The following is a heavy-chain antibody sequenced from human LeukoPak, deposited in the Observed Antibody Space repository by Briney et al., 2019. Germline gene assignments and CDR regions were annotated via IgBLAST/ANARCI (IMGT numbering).Heavy chain of an antibody. CDR2: INNDGSST. J-gene: IGHJ4*02. D-gene: IGHD1-26*01. CDR1: GFTLSSDW. V-gene: IGHV3-74*01. CDR3: ARDKGSNFGFDY. Sequence: GGSLRLSCAASGFTLSSDWMHWARQAPGKGLVWLSRINNDGSSTSYADSVKGRFTISRDNAKNTLYLQMNSLRAEDTAVYYCARDKGSNFGFDYWGQGALVTVSS.